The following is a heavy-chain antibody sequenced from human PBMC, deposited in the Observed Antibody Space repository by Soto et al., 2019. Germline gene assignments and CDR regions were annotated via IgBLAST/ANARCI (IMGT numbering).Heavy chain of an antibody. CDR3: ARKAGNYHGVDY. CDR1: GFTFSGYE. Sequence: EVQLVESGGGLVQPGGSLRLSCAASGFTFSGYEMNWVRQAPGKGLEWVSFISSSGATINYADTVKGRFTVSRDNAKNSLFLQMNGLRAEDTALYDGARKAGNYHGVDYWGQGTLVTVSS. CDR2: ISSSGATI. J-gene: IGHJ4*02. D-gene: IGHD1-7*01. V-gene: IGHV3-48*03.